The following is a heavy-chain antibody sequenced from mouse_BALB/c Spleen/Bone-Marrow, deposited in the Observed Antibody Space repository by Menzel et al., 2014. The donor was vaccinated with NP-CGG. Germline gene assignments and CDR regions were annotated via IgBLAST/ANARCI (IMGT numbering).Heavy chain of an antibody. CDR3: ARNYGYGKSFAY. Sequence: VQLQQSGAELVKPGASVTLSCTASGFNIKDTYMHWVKQRPEQGLEWIGRIDPANGNTKYDPKFQGKATITADTSSKTAYLQLSSLTSEDTAVYYCARNYGYGKSFAYWGQATPGTVSA. J-gene: IGHJ3*01. V-gene: IGHV14-3*02. CDR2: IDPANGNT. CDR1: GFNIKDTY. D-gene: IGHD2-2*01.